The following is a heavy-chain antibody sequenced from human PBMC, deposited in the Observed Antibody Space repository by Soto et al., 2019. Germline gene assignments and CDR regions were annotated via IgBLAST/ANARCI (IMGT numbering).Heavy chain of an antibody. CDR2: ISGSGGST. J-gene: IGHJ4*02. Sequence: GGSLRLSCAASGFTFSGYAMSWVRQAPGKGLEWVSAISGSGGSTYYADSMKGRFTISRDNSKNTLYLQMNSLRAEDTAVYYCAKDRRRITIFGVVIIQFDYWGQGTLVTVSS. CDR3: AKDRRRITIFGVVIIQFDY. V-gene: IGHV3-23*01. CDR1: GFTFSGYA. D-gene: IGHD3-3*01.